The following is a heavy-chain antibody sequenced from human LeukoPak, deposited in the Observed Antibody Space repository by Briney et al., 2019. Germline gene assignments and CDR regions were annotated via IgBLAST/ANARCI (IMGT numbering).Heavy chain of an antibody. D-gene: IGHD3-10*01. Sequence: PGGSLRLSCAVSGFTFSNYWMSWVRQAPGKGLEWVANIKQDGSEKYYVDSVKGRFTISRDNAKNSMYLQMNSLRAEDTAVYYCAREIPHALHGMFYYGSGTFLDYWGQGTPVTVSS. CDR3: AREIPHALHGMFYYGSGTFLDY. V-gene: IGHV3-7*01. J-gene: IGHJ4*02. CDR2: IKQDGSEK. CDR1: GFTFSNYW.